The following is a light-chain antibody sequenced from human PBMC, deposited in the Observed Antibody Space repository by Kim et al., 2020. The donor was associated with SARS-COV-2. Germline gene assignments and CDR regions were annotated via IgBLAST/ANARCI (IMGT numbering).Light chain of an antibody. V-gene: IGKV3-20*01. CDR1: QSVSSSY. CDR2: GAS. J-gene: IGKJ3*01. CDR3: QQYVTSPPIFT. Sequence: IVLTQSPGTLSLSPGERATLSCRASQSVSSSYLAWYQQKPGQPPRLLIYGASSRATGIPDRFSGSGSGTDFTLTISRLEPEDFAVYYCQQYVTSPPIFTFGPGTKVDIK.